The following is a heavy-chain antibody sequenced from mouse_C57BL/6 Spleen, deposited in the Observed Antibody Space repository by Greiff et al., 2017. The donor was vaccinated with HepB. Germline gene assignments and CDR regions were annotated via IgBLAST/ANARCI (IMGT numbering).Heavy chain of an antibody. CDR2: IYPGDGDT. V-gene: IGHV1-80*01. CDR1: GYSFSSYW. J-gene: IGHJ2*01. D-gene: IGHD3-3*01. Sequence: QVQLQQSGAELVQPGASVKISCKASGYSFSSYWMHWVKQWPGKGLEWIGQIYPGDGDTNYNGKFKGKATLTADKSSSTAYMQLSSLTSEDPAVYFSARSRDVGYFDYWGQGTTLTVSS. CDR3: ARSRDVGYFDY.